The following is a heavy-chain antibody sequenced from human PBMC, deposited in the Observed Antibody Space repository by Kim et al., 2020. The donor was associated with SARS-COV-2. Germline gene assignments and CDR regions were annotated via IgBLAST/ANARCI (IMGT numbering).Heavy chain of an antibody. J-gene: IGHJ6*02. CDR1: GFSFSSSW. V-gene: IGHV3-74*01. CDR2: VNSDGSTT. CDR3: ARGNAMDV. Sequence: GGSLRLSCAASGFSFSSSWMIWVRQGPGKGLVCVSRVNSDGSTTGYADSVKGRFTISRDNAKNTVYLQMNSLRADDTAVYYCARGNAMDVWGQGTTVIV.